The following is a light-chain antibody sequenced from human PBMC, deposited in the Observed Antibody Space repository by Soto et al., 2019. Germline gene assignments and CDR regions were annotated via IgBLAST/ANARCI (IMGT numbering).Light chain of an antibody. CDR1: QSVGTY. CDR2: DAS. V-gene: IGKV3-11*01. CDR3: QQRDSWPIT. Sequence: EIVLTQSPATLSLSPGERATLSCRASQSVGTYLAWYQQKPGQAPRVVIYDASNRATGIPARFSGSGSGTDLTLTISSLEPEDFAVYYCQQRDSWPITFGQGTRLENK. J-gene: IGKJ5*01.